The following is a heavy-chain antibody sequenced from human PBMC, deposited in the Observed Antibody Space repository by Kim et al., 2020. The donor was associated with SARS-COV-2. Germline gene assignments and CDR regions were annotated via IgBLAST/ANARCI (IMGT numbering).Heavy chain of an antibody. Sequence: GGSLRLSCAASGFTFDDYTMHWVRQAPGKGLEWVSLISWDGGSTYYADSVKGRFTISRDNSKNSLYLQMNSLRTEDTALYYCAKDMADGYNSPYYFDYWGQGTLVTVSS. D-gene: IGHD5-12*01. V-gene: IGHV3-43*01. J-gene: IGHJ4*02. CDR1: GFTFDDYT. CDR2: ISWDGGST. CDR3: AKDMADGYNSPYYFDY.